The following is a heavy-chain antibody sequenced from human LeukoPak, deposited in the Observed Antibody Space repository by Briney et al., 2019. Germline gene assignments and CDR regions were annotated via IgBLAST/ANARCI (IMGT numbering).Heavy chain of an antibody. J-gene: IGHJ4*02. CDR3: ARHSRFMITFGGVSRPFDY. Sequence: SSETLSLTCTVSGGSISSYYWSWIRQPAGTALEWIGYVDYSGSTNYNPSLKSRATISVDTSKNQFFLKLSSVTAADTAVYYCARHSRFMITFGGVSRPFDYWGQGTPVTVSS. V-gene: IGHV4-59*01. CDR2: VDYSGST. CDR1: GGSISSYY. D-gene: IGHD3-16*01.